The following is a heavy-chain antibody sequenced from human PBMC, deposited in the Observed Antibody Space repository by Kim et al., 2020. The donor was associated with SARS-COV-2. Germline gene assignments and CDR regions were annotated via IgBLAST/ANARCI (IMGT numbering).Heavy chain of an antibody. V-gene: IGHV4-59*01. D-gene: IGHD5-12*01. CDR2: SGST. Sequence: SGSTNYHPSLKSRVTISADTSKNQFSLKLSSVTAADTAMYYCARLYVEIVWGQGTLVTVSS. J-gene: IGHJ4*02. CDR3: ARLYVEIV.